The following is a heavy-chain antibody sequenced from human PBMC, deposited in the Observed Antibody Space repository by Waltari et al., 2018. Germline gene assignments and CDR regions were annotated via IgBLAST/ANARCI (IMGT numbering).Heavy chain of an antibody. V-gene: IGHV3-23*01. D-gene: IGHD3-22*01. CDR2: ISGSGLGWFQPLMVGGGST. J-gene: IGHJ5*02. Sequence: EVQLLESGGGLVQPGGSLRLSCAASGFTFSSYAMSWVRQAPGKGLEWVSAISGSGLGWFQPLMVGGGSTHSADSLKGRLTISRDNSKNTLYLQMNSLRAEDTAVYYCAKAALSYYRGNWFDPWGQGTLVTVSS. CDR1: GFTFSSYA. CDR3: AKAALSYYRGNWFDP.